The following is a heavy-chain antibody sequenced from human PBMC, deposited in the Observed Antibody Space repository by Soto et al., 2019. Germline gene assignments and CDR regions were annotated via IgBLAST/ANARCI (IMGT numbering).Heavy chain of an antibody. J-gene: IGHJ4*02. Sequence: QVHLVQSGAEVKKPGASVKVSCKASGYTFTSYGITWVRQAPGQGLEWMGWISAHNGNTDHAQKLQGRVIVTRDTSTSTAYMELRSLRSDDTVVYYCARGRYGDYWGQGALVTVSS. CDR3: ARGRYGDY. V-gene: IGHV1-18*01. CDR1: GYTFTSYG. CDR2: ISAHNGNT. D-gene: IGHD1-1*01.